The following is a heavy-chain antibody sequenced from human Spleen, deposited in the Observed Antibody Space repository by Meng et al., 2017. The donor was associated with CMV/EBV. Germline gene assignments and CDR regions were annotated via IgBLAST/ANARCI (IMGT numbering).Heavy chain of an antibody. Sequence: GESLKISCAASGLIFSNAWMSWVRQAPGEGLEWLATIRQDGREKPYVDSVRGRFTISRDNAKKSLYLEMNSLTVEDTAVYYCAREGFGSGYWFDPWGQGTLVTVSS. CDR1: GLIFSNAW. CDR3: AREGFGSGYWFDP. J-gene: IGHJ5*02. D-gene: IGHD3-22*01. V-gene: IGHV3-7*01. CDR2: IRQDGREK.